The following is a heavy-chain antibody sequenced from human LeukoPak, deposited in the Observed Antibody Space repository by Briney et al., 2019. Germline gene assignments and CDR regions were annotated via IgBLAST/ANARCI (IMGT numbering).Heavy chain of an antibody. D-gene: IGHD3-16*02. CDR2: IKQDGSEK. J-gene: IGHJ4*02. V-gene: IGHV3-7*01. Sequence: PGGSLRLSCAASGFTFSSYWMSWARQAPGKGLEWVANIKQDGSEKYYVDSVKGRFTISRDNAKNSLYLQMNSLRAEDTAVYYCARVSYDYVWGSYRTSPPYYFDYWGQGTLVTVSS. CDR3: ARVSYDYVWGSYRTSPPYYFDY. CDR1: GFTFSSYW.